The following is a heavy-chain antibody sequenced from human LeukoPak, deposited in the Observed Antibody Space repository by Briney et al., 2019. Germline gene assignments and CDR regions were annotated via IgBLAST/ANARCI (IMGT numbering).Heavy chain of an antibody. J-gene: IGHJ4*02. CDR1: GGSISSYY. V-gene: IGHV4-4*07. Sequence: SETLSLTCTVSGGSISSYYWSWIRQPAGKGLEWIGRVYTSGSTNYNPSLKSRVTMSVDTSKNQFSLKLSSVTAADTAVYYCVRAAGPEKKGGFDYWGQGTLVTVSS. CDR3: VRAAGPEKKGGFDY. D-gene: IGHD6-13*01. CDR2: VYTSGST.